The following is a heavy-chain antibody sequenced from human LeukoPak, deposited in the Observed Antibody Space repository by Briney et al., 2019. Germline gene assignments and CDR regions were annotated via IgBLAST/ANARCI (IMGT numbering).Heavy chain of an antibody. CDR2: ISNGGGTI. D-gene: IGHD3-10*02. V-gene: IGHV3-48*03. J-gene: IGHJ4*02. CDR1: GFTFTSYD. CDR3: ARDSYMFGSDY. Sequence: PGGSLRLSCVTSGFTFTSYDFNWVRQAPGKGLEWVSYISNGGGTIYYADSVKGRFTIPRDNAKNSVFLQMNTLRAEDTAVYYCARDSYMFGSDYWGQGTLVTVSS.